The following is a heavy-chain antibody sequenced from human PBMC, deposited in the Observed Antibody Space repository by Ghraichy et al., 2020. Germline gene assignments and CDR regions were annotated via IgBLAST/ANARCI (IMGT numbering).Heavy chain of an antibody. Sequence: GGSLRLSCAASGFTFSSYAMNWVRQAPGKGLEWVSGISGSGGSTYYADSVKGRFTISRDNSKNTLSLQVNSLRAEDTAVYYCAKGDYGDFTNYYYGMDVWGLGNTVTVSS. D-gene: IGHD4-17*01. CDR1: GFTFSSYA. J-gene: IGHJ6*02. V-gene: IGHV3-23*01. CDR3: AKGDYGDFTNYYYGMDV. CDR2: ISGSGGST.